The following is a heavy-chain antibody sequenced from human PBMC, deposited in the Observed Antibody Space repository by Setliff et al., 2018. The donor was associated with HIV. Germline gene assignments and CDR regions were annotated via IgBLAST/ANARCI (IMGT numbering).Heavy chain of an antibody. CDR3: ARGSPAVNYYYYSMDV. V-gene: IGHV1-2*06. D-gene: IGHD6-19*01. CDR1: GYTFTGYY. J-gene: IGHJ6*03. Sequence: ASVKVSCKASGYTFTGYYMHWVRQAPGQGLEWMGRINPYSGDTNYAQKFQGRVTMTRDTSISPAYMELSRLRSDDTAVYFCARGSPAVNYYYYSMDVWGKGTTVTVSS. CDR2: INPYSGDT.